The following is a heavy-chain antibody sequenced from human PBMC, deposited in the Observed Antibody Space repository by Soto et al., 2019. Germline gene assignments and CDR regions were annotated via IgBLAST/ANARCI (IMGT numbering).Heavy chain of an antibody. CDR1: GFTFSSYG. CDR3: ARGGYSYGYPYYYYYGMDV. V-gene: IGHV3-33*01. D-gene: IGHD5-18*01. J-gene: IGHJ6*02. CDR2: IWYDGSNK. Sequence: GGSLRLSCAASGFTFSSYGMHWVRQAPGKGLEWVAVIWYDGSNKYYADSVKGRFTISRDNSKNTLYLQMNSLRAEDTAVYYCARGGYSYGYPYYYYYGMDVWGQGTTVTVSS.